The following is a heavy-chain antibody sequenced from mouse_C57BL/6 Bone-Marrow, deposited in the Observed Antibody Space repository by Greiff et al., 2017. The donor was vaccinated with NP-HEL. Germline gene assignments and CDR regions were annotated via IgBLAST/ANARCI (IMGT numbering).Heavy chain of an antibody. D-gene: IGHD2-4*01. CDR3: ARRIFDYGWYFDV. J-gene: IGHJ1*03. CDR1: GFTFSSYG. CDR2: ISSGGSYT. V-gene: IGHV5-6*02. Sequence: DVKLVESGGDLVKPGGSLKLSCAASGFTFSSYGMSWVRQTPDKRLEWVATISSGGSYTYYPDSVKGRFTISRDNAKNTLYLQMSSLKSEDTAMYYCARRIFDYGWYFDVWGTGTTVTVSS.